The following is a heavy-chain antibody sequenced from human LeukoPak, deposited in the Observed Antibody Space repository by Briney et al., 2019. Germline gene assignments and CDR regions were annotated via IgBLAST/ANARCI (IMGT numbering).Heavy chain of an antibody. V-gene: IGHV4-30-2*01. CDR3: ARAIPPPPPWFGEAHWFDP. CDR2: TYHSGST. CDR1: GGSISSGGYS. J-gene: IGHJ5*02. Sequence: PSQTLSLTCAVSGGSISSGGYSWSWIRQPPGKGLEWIGYTYHSGSTYYNPSLKGRFTISVDRPKTQSSLKLSSVTAADTAVYYCARAIPPPPPWFGEAHWFDPWGQGTLVTVSS. D-gene: IGHD3-10*01.